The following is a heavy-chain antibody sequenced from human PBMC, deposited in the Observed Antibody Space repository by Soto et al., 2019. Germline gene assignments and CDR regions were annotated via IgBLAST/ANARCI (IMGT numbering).Heavy chain of an antibody. CDR1: GGSISSYY. Sequence: SETLSLTCTVSGGSISSYYWSWIRQPPGKGLEWIGYIYYSGSTNYNPSLKSRVTISVDTSKNQLSLKLSSVTAADTAVYYCARGVDFWSGYPTPLYNWFDPWGQGTLVTVSS. V-gene: IGHV4-59*01. CDR2: IYYSGST. D-gene: IGHD3-3*01. J-gene: IGHJ5*02. CDR3: ARGVDFWSGYPTPLYNWFDP.